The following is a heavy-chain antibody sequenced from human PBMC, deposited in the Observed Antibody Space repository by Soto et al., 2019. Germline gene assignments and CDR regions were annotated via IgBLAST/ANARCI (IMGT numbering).Heavy chain of an antibody. V-gene: IGHV3-7*03. D-gene: IGHD3-16*01. J-gene: IGHJ4*02. CDR3: ARGLYSRGY. Sequence: EVQLVESGGELVQPGGSLRLSCVVSGFSFSSNWMYWVRQAPGKGLEWVAHIKHDGSEKYYGDSVKGRFAISRDNAKNSLYLQMNSLSVDDTAVYYCARGLYSRGYWGQGTLVTVSS. CDR2: IKHDGSEK. CDR1: GFSFSSNW.